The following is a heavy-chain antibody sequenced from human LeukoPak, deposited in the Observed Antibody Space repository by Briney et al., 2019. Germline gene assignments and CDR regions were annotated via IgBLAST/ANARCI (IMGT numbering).Heavy chain of an antibody. Sequence: GGSLRLSCAASGFTFSNYWMHWVRLPPGKGLAWVSRINSDGNSGSYADTVKGRFTISRDNAKNTLSLQMNSLRAEDTAVYYCASQDYDFWSGIDFDYWGQGTLVTVSS. D-gene: IGHD3-3*01. V-gene: IGHV3-74*01. CDR3: ASQDYDFWSGIDFDY. J-gene: IGHJ4*02. CDR2: INSDGNSG. CDR1: GFTFSNYW.